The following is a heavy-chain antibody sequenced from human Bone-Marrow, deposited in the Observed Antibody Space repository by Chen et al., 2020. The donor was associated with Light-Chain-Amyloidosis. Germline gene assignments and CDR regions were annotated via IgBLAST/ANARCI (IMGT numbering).Heavy chain of an antibody. CDR1: GFAFSSYA. Sequence: EVQLVESGGGLLQRGGSLRLSCAASGFAFSSYAMSWVRQAPGKGLEWGATISGGGGSRYYGDSVKGRLTISRDNSKNALLLKMNSLRAEDTAVYYCAKDISYDDILPGYPADAFDIWGQGTMVTVSS. V-gene: IGHV3-23*04. J-gene: IGHJ3*02. CDR3: AKDISYDDILPGYPADAFDI. D-gene: IGHD3-9*01. CDR2: ISGGGGSR.